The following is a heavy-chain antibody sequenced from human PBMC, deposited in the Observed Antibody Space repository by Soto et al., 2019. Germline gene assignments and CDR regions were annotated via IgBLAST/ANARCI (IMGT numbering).Heavy chain of an antibody. CDR3: ARARRDYYDSSGYYKTEAFDI. CDR2: IIPIFGTA. D-gene: IGHD3-22*01. Sequence: QVQLVQSGAEVQKPGSSVKVSCKASGGTFSSYAISWVRQAPGQGLEWMGGIIPIFGTANYAQKFQGRVTITADESTSTAYMELSSLRSEDTAVYYCARARRDYYDSSGYYKTEAFDIWGQGTMVTVSS. V-gene: IGHV1-69*01. CDR1: GGTFSSYA. J-gene: IGHJ3*02.